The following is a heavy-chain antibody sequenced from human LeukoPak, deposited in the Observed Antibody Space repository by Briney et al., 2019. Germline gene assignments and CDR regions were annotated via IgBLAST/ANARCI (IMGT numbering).Heavy chain of an antibody. CDR3: ARDWGYYYYYGMDV. J-gene: IGHJ6*02. D-gene: IGHD3-16*01. V-gene: IGHV3-21*01. CDR1: GFTFSSYS. CDR2: ISSSSSYI. Sequence: GGSLRLSCAASGFTFSSYSMDWVRQAPGKGLEWVSSISSSSSYIYYADSVKGRFTISRDNAKNSLYLQMNSLRAEDTAVYYCARDWGYYYYYGMDVWGQGTTVTVSS.